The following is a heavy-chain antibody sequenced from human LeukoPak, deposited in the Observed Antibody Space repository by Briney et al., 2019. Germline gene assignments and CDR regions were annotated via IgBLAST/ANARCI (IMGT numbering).Heavy chain of an antibody. V-gene: IGHV3-48*01. CDR1: GFTFSSYS. D-gene: IGHD3-22*01. J-gene: IGHJ4*02. Sequence: PGGSLRLSCAASGFTFSSYSMNWVRQAPGKGLEWVSYISSSTSTIYYADSVKGRFTISRDNAKNSLYLQMDSLRAEDTAVYFCARDRSSGYSYTTDYWGQGTLVTVSS. CDR3: ARDRSSGYSYTTDY. CDR2: ISSSTSTI.